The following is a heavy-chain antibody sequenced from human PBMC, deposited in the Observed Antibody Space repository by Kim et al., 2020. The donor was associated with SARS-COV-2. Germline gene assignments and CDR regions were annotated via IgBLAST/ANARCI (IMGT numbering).Heavy chain of an antibody. V-gene: IGHV3-9*01. J-gene: IGHJ3*02. CDR1: GFTFDDYA. D-gene: IGHD6-13*01. CDR3: AKDMTDGYSIRPRNFDI. Sequence: GGSLRLSCAASGFTFDDYAMHWVRQAPGKGLEWVSGISWNSGSIGYADSVKGRFTISRDNAKNSLYLQMNSMSAEDTALYYCAKDMTDGYSIRPRNFDI. CDR2: ISWNSGSI.